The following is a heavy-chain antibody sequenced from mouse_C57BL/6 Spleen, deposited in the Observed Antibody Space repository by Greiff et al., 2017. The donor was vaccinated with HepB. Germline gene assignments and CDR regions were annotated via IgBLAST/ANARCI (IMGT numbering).Heavy chain of an antibody. CDR1: GYAFSSYW. Sequence: VQLQQSGAELVKPGASVKISCKASGYAFSSYWMNWVKQRPGKGLEWIGQIYPGDGDTNYNGKFKGKATLTADKSSSTAYMQLSSLTSEDSAVYFCITTVGKNWYFDVWGTGTTVTVSS. J-gene: IGHJ1*03. D-gene: IGHD1-1*01. CDR3: ITTVGKNWYFDV. CDR2: IYPGDGDT. V-gene: IGHV1-80*01.